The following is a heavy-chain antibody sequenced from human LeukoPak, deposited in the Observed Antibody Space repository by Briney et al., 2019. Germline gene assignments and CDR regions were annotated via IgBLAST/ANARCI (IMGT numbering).Heavy chain of an antibody. D-gene: IGHD1-20*01. CDR1: GGSISSYY. J-gene: IGHJ5*02. V-gene: IGHV4-59*01. CDR3: ARVNNWNRGLNWFDP. CDR2: IYYSGST. Sequence: SETLSLTCTVSGGSISSYYWSWIRQPPGKGLEWIGYIYYSGSTNYNPSLKSRVTISVDTSKNQFSLKLSSVTAADTAVYYCARVNNWNRGLNWFDPWGQGTLVTVSS.